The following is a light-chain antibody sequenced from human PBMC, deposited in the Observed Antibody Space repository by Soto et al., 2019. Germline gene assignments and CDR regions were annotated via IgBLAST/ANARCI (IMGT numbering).Light chain of an antibody. J-gene: IGKJ1*01. CDR1: QSVSSSY. CDR2: GAS. Sequence: EIVLTQSPGTLSLSPGERATLSCRASQSVSSSYLAWYQQKPGQAPRLLIYGASSRATGIPDRFSGSGSGTDFTLTISRLEPEEFPVYYCQQYGSSPWTFGQGTKVEIK. V-gene: IGKV3-20*01. CDR3: QQYGSSPWT.